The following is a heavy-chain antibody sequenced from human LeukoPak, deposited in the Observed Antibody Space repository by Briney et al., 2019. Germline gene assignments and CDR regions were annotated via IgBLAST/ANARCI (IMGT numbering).Heavy chain of an antibody. CDR3: ARRGYCSGGICYSLSGYDS. Sequence: SETLSLTCTVSGGSTSSSSYYWDWIRQPPGKGLEWIGSVHYSGSTYSNPSLKSRVTISVDTSENQYSLKLSSVTAADTAVYYCARRGYCSGGICYSLSGYDSWGQGTLVTVSS. V-gene: IGHV4-39*01. J-gene: IGHJ4*02. CDR2: VHYSGST. D-gene: IGHD2-15*01. CDR1: GGSTSSSSYY.